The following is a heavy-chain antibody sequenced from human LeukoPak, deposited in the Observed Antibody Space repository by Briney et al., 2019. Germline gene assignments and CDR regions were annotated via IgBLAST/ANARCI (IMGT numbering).Heavy chain of an antibody. CDR3: TRDRGGAAGELFDY. CDR2: IRGKAYGGTT. CDR1: GFTFGDYA. V-gene: IGHV3-49*04. J-gene: IGHJ4*02. D-gene: IGHD3-10*01. Sequence: GRSLRLSCTASGFTFGDYAMSWVRQAPGKGLEWVGFIRGKAYGGTTEYAASVKGRFTISRDDSKSIAYLQMNSLKTEDTAVYYCTRDRGGAAGELFDYWGQGTLVTVSS.